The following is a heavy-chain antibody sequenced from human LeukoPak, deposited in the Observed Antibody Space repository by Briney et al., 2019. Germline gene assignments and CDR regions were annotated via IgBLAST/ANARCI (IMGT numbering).Heavy chain of an antibody. CDR1: GYSISSGYY. CDR2: IYHSGST. V-gene: IGHV4-38-2*02. J-gene: IGHJ4*02. D-gene: IGHD3-3*01. Sequence: SETLSLTCTVSGYSISSGYYWGWIRQPPGKGLEWIGSIYHSGSTYYNPSLKSRVTISVDTSKNQFSLKLSSVTAADTAVYYCARGAAGIFGVVIIPGFDYWGQGTLVTVSS. CDR3: ARGAAGIFGVVIIPGFDY.